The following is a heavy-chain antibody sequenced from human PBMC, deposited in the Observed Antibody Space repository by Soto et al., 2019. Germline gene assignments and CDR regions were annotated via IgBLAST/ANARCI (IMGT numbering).Heavy chain of an antibody. V-gene: IGHV3-30*03. CDR1: GFTFNSHA. D-gene: IGHD2-2*01. Sequence: QVQLVESGGGVVQPGRSLRLTCAVSGFTFNSHAMHWVRQAPGKGLEWVAVISYGGANNYYADSVKGRFTISRDNSQKTLFLQMNSLRPEHTAVYYCARGPRSCSYTTCYPIDYWGQGTLVTVSS. CDR3: ARGPRSCSYTTCYPIDY. J-gene: IGHJ4*02. CDR2: ISYGGANN.